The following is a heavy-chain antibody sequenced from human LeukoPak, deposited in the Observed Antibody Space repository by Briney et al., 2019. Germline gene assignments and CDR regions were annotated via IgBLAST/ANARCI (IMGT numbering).Heavy chain of an antibody. Sequence: SETLSLTCTVSGGSISSGSYYWSRIRQPAGKGLEWIGRIYTSGSTYYNPSLKSRVTISVDTSKNQFSLKLSSVTAADTAVYYCARVLGEWLLFDYWGQGTLVTVSS. D-gene: IGHD3-3*01. CDR1: GGSISSGSYY. J-gene: IGHJ4*02. CDR3: ARVLGEWLLFDY. V-gene: IGHV4-61*02. CDR2: IYTSGST.